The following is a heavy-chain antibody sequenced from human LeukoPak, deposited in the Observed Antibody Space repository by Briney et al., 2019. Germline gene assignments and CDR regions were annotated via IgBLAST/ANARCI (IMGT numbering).Heavy chain of an antibody. Sequence: SETLSLTCSVSRYSISSGYYWGWIRQPPGKGLEWIGSIYHSGSTYYNPSLKSRVTVSLDTSKNQFSLKLRSVTAADTAVYYCARGKSRGSHIDYWGQGTLVTVSS. V-gene: IGHV4-38-2*02. CDR3: ARGKSRGSHIDY. J-gene: IGHJ4*02. CDR1: RYSISSGYY. CDR2: IYHSGST. D-gene: IGHD1-26*01.